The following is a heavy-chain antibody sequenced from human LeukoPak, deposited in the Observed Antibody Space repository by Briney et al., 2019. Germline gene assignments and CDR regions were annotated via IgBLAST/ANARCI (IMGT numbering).Heavy chain of an antibody. CDR1: GGSFSGYY. Sequence: PSETLSLTCAVYGGSFSGYYWSWIRQPPGKGLEWIGEINHSGSTNYNPSLKSRVTISVDTFKNQFSLKLSSVTAADTAVYYCARGRREAAAGTWFDPWGQGTLVTVSS. V-gene: IGHV4-34*01. CDR2: INHSGST. CDR3: ARGRREAAAGTWFDP. J-gene: IGHJ5*02. D-gene: IGHD6-13*01.